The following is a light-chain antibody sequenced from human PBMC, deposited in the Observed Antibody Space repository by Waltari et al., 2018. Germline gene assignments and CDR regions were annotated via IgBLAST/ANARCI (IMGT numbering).Light chain of an antibody. Sequence: QSLQQDNGYTYLNVYLQKKGQSPELLISSGSNRASGVPDRFSGSVSGTDFTLRIWRVEAEDVGTYYCMQSLQTPQTFGQGTKLEIK. CDR3: MQSLQTPQT. CDR2: SGS. CDR1: QSLQQDNGYTY. V-gene: IGKV2-28*01. J-gene: IGKJ2*01.